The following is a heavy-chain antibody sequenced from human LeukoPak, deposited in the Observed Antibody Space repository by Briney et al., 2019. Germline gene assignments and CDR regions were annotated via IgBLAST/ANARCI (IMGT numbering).Heavy chain of an antibody. CDR3: ARRTILTAPLDY. Sequence: QPGRSLRHACAASGFTFNSFGMNWVRQAPGKGLEWVSAISGSGGSTYYADSVKGRFTISRDNSKNTLYLHMNSLRAEDTAVYYCARRTILTAPLDYWGQGTLVTVSP. CDR2: ISGSGGST. CDR1: GFTFNSFG. J-gene: IGHJ4*02. V-gene: IGHV3-23*01. D-gene: IGHD3-9*01.